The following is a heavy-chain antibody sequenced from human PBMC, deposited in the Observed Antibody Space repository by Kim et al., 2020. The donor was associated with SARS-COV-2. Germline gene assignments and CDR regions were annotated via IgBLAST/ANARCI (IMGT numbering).Heavy chain of an antibody. CDR2: T. CDR3: ARDYGDYYLDY. D-gene: IGHD4-17*01. Sequence: TYNAGSVKGTFTIYRDNAKNTLYTQMNSLRAEDTAVYYCARDYGDYYLDYWGQGTLVTVSS. J-gene: IGHJ4*02. V-gene: IGHV3-53*01.